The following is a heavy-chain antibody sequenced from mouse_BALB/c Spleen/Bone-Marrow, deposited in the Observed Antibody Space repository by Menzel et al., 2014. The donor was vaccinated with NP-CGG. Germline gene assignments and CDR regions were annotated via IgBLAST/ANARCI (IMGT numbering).Heavy chain of an antibody. CDR2: INPYDGDT. D-gene: IGHD1-1*01. J-gene: IGHJ3*01. Sequence: EVQRVESGPELVKPGASVKISCKASGYSFTGYFMNWVMQSHGKSLEWIGRINPYDGDTFYNQKFKGKATLTVDKSSSTAHMELRSLASEDSAVYYCARDYYGFSYGFAYWGQGTLVTVSA. CDR3: ARDYYGFSYGFAY. CDR1: GYSFTGYF. V-gene: IGHV1-20*02.